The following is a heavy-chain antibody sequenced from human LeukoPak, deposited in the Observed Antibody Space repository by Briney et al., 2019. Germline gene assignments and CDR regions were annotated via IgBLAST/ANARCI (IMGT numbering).Heavy chain of an antibody. Sequence: PGGSLRLSCAASGFSFSSYAMSWVRQAPGKGLEWVSGISGSDGSTYSADSVKGRFTISRDNSKNTLYLQMNSPRAEDTAVYYCARESDFWSGYSGYWGQGTLVTVSS. CDR1: GFSFSSYA. CDR3: ARESDFWSGYSGY. J-gene: IGHJ4*02. V-gene: IGHV3-23*01. CDR2: ISGSDGST. D-gene: IGHD3-3*01.